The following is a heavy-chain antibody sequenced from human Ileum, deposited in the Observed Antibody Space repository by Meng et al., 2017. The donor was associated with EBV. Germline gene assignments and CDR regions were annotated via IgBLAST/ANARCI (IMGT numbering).Heavy chain of an antibody. CDR1: GGSSSSSNW. CDR2: IYRSGST. V-gene: IGHV4-4*02. Sequence: QVQLHEPVPGLVKPSGPLTLPCAVSGGSSSSSNWWSWVRQPPVKGLEWIGEIYRSGSTNYNPSLKSRVTISVDKSKNQFSLNLSSVTAADTAVYYCARVGQWLPIDYWGQGTLVTVSS. CDR3: ARVGQWLPIDY. D-gene: IGHD6-19*01. J-gene: IGHJ4*02.